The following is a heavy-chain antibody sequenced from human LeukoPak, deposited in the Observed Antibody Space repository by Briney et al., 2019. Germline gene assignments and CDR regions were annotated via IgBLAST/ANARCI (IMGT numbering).Heavy chain of an antibody. CDR2: VYYSGTT. D-gene: IGHD2-2*02. CDR1: GGSISNYY. J-gene: IGHJ5*02. Sequence: SETLSLTCTVSGGSISNYYWSWIRQSPEKGLEWIGYVYYSGTTNYNPSLKSRVTISVDTSKNQFSLKLNSVTAADTAVYYCARLNDIVVVAAAIRGGWFDPWGQGTLVTVSS. CDR3: ARLNDIVVVAAAIRGGWFDP. V-gene: IGHV4-59*01.